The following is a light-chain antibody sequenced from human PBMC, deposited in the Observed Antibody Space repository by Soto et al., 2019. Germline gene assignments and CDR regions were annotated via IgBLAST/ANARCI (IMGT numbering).Light chain of an antibody. CDR3: ASYTATTTRV. V-gene: IGLV2-14*01. Sequence: QSALTQPASMSGSPGQSITISCTGTSSDVGGYNYVSWYQHHPGNAPKLMIYEVSNRPSGVSYRFSGSKSGNTASLTISGLQAEDEADYYCASYTATTTRVFGGGTKVTVL. CDR2: EVS. J-gene: IGLJ3*02. CDR1: SSDVGGYNY.